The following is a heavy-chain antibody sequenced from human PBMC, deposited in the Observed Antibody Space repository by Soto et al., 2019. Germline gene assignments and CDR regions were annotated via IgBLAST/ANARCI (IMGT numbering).Heavy chain of an antibody. J-gene: IGHJ6*02. D-gene: IGHD2-2*01. Sequence: VGSLRLSCAASGFTFSSYGMDWVRQAPGKGLEWVALNSYDGSKKYYADSVKGRFTISRDNSKNTLYLQMNNLRAEDTALYFCAKEVPGYCSSTSCSAYYYYGMDVWGQGTTVTVSS. CDR3: AKEVPGYCSSTSCSAYYYYGMDV. V-gene: IGHV3-30*18. CDR1: GFTFSSYG. CDR2: NSYDGSKK.